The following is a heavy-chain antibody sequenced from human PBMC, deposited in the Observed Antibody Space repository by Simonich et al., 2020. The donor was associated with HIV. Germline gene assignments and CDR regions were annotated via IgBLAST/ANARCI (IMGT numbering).Heavy chain of an antibody. J-gene: IGHJ5*02. CDR3: ARWGGYYNVYSAYSGNWFDP. V-gene: IGHV1-2*06. Sequence: QVQLVQSGAEVKKPGASVKVSCRRPGYTFTGYDVYWVRQAPGQGIEGLGRNTPKSGGTNYAKNCQGRVTMTRDTSISTAYMELSRLTSDDTAVYYCARWGGYYNVYSAYSGNWFDPWGQGTLVTVSS. D-gene: IGHD3-10*02. CDR2: NTPKSGGT. CDR1: GYTFTGYD.